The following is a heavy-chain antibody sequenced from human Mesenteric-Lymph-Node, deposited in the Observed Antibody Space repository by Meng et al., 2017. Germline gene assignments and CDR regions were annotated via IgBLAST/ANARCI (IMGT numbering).Heavy chain of an antibody. CDR3: TRDRLLWFGEDAFDI. V-gene: IGHV3-49*03. CDR1: GFTFGDYA. D-gene: IGHD3-10*01. CDR2: IRSKAYGGTT. J-gene: IGHJ3*02. Sequence: GESLKISCTASGFTFGDYAMSWFRQAPGKGLEWVGFIRSKAYGGTTEYAASVKGRFTISRDDSKSIAYLQMYSLKTEDTAVYYCTRDRLLWFGEDAFDIWGQGTMVTVSS.